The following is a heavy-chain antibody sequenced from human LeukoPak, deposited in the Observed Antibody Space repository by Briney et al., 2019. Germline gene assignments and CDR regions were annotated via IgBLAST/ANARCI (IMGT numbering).Heavy chain of an antibody. CDR1: RFTFSSYW. Sequence: GGSLRPSCAASRFTFSSYWMHWVRQVPGKGLVWVSRISSDGSSTNYADSVKGRFTISRDNAKNTLYLQMNNLRAEDTAVYYCARDKADAFDIWGQGTMVTVSS. V-gene: IGHV3-74*01. CDR3: ARDKADAFDI. J-gene: IGHJ3*02. CDR2: ISSDGSST.